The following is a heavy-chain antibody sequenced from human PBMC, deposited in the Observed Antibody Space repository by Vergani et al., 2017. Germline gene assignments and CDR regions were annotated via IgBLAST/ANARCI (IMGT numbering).Heavy chain of an antibody. V-gene: IGHV5-51*01. CDR2: IFPDDSDT. Sequence: EVQLVQSGAEVKKPGESLKISCKGFGYRFSSSWIGWVRQMPGKGLEWMGIIFPDDSDTRYIPSFQGQVTMSVDKSLSTAYLQWSSLKASDTATYYCAKTHDFSSLYSSYNWFDPWGQGTQVTVSS. D-gene: IGHD3-3*01. CDR3: AKTHDFSSLYSSYNWFDP. J-gene: IGHJ5*02. CDR1: GYRFSSSW.